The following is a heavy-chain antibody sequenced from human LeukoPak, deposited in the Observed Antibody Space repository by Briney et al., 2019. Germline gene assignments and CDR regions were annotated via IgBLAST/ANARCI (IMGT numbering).Heavy chain of an antibody. V-gene: IGHV1-2*02. Sequence: GASVKVSCKASGYTFTGYYMHWVRQAPGQGLEWMGWINPNSGGTNYAQKFQGRVTMTRDTSISTAYMELSRLRSDDTAVYYCARGYYDILTGLDAYYYYGMDVWGQGTTVTVSS. D-gene: IGHD3-9*01. CDR1: GYTFTGYY. CDR3: ARGYYDILTGLDAYYYYGMDV. J-gene: IGHJ6*02. CDR2: INPNSGGT.